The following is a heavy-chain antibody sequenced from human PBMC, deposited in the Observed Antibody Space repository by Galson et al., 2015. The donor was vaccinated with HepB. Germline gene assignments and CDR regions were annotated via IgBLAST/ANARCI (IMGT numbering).Heavy chain of an antibody. Sequence: SLRLSCAASGFPFSNYAMHWVRQTPGKGLEWMTVILHDAHNRYYADSVEGRFTVSRDNSKNTVYLQMNSLRPEDTAMYYCARRAGASGVFSFDYWGQGSLVTVSS. J-gene: IGHJ4*02. CDR2: ILHDAHNR. CDR3: ARRAGASGVFSFDY. V-gene: IGHV3-30*04. CDR1: GFPFSNYA. D-gene: IGHD3-10*01.